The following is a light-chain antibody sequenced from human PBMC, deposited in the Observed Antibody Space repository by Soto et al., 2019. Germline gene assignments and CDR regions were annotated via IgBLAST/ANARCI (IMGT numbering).Light chain of an antibody. CDR3: QQYNNWPPSII. CDR2: GAS. J-gene: IGKJ5*01. Sequence: VMTQSPDTLSVSPGERGTLSCRASESVSSNVAWYQQRPGQAPRLLKYGASTRATDTPVRFRGSGSGTEFTLTISSLQSEDLGVYYCQQYNNWPPSIIFGQGTRLEI. V-gene: IGKV3-15*01. CDR1: ESVSSN.